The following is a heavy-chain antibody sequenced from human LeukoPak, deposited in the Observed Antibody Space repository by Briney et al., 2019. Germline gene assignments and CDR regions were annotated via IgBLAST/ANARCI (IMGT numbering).Heavy chain of an antibody. Sequence: PGGSLRLSCAASGFTFSSYDMHWVRQAPGKGLEWVAFIRYDGNIKYFADSVKGRFTISRDTSKNTLYLQMNSLRVEDTAVYYCAKGRYYDSSGYPIDYWGQGTLVTASS. CDR3: AKGRYYDSSGYPIDY. D-gene: IGHD3-22*01. CDR2: IRYDGNIK. V-gene: IGHV3-30*02. CDR1: GFTFSSYD. J-gene: IGHJ4*02.